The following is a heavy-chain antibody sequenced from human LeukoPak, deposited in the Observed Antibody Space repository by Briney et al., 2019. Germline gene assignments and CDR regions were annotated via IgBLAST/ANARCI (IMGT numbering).Heavy chain of an antibody. CDR1: GFTFSSYW. D-gene: IGHD3-10*01. Sequence: GGSLRLSCAASGFTFSSYWMSWVRQAPGKGLEWVANIKQDGSETYCVDSVKGRFTISRDNAKNSLYLQMNSLRAEDTALYYCARVDAILWFGESNFDYWGQGTLVTVSS. CDR3: ARVDAILWFGESNFDY. V-gene: IGHV3-7*03. CDR2: IKQDGSET. J-gene: IGHJ4*02.